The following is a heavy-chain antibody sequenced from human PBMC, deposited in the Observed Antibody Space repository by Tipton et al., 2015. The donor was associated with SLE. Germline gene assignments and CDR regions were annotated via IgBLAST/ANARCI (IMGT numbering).Heavy chain of an antibody. CDR3: ARGQYKRDY. CDR2: IYNSGST. V-gene: IGHV4-61*02. D-gene: IGHD1-1*01. Sequence: LRLSCTVSGGSISSSTYYWSWIRQPAGGGLEWIGRIYNSGSTNYNPSLMSRVTMSVDTSKNQFSLRLRSATAADTAFYYCARGQYKRDYWGQGTLVTVSS. J-gene: IGHJ4*02. CDR1: GGSISSSTYY.